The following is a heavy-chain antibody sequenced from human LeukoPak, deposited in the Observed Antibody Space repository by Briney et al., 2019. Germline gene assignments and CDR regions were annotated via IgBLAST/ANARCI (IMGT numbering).Heavy chain of an antibody. CDR1: GGSISSGDYC. V-gene: IGHV4-61*08. D-gene: IGHD5-24*01. CDR2: IYYSGST. CDR3: ARVGPRRDGYNADY. J-gene: IGHJ4*02. Sequence: PSQTLSLTCTVSGGSISSGDYCWTWIRQPPGKGLEWIGYIYYSGSTNYNPSLKSRVTISVDTSKNQFSLKLSSVTAADTAVYYCARVGPRRDGYNADYWGQGTLVTVSS.